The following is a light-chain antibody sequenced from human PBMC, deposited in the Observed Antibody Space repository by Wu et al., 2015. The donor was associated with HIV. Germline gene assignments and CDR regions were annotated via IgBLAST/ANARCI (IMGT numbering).Light chain of an antibody. Sequence: EIVLTQSPGTLSLSPGERATLSCRASQRVISRHLAWYQQKPGQAPRLLIYGASSRATGIPDRFSGSGSGTDFTLTISRLEPEDFAMYYCQQRTNWLGTFGQGTTVEVK. CDR2: GAS. CDR3: QQRTNWLGT. CDR1: QRVISRH. J-gene: IGKJ1*01. V-gene: IGKV3D-20*02.